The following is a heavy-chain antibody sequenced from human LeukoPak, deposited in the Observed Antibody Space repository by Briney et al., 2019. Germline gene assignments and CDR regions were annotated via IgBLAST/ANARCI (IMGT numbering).Heavy chain of an antibody. CDR1: GGSISSSSYY. D-gene: IGHD2-2*02. J-gene: IGHJ3*02. Sequence: SETLSLTCPVSGGSISSSSYYWGWIRQPPGKGLEWIGSIYYSGSAYYNPSLKSRVTISVDTSKNQFSLKLSSVTAADTAVYYCARDERYLDAFDIWGQGTMVTASS. CDR2: IYYSGSA. CDR3: ARDERYLDAFDI. V-gene: IGHV4-39*07.